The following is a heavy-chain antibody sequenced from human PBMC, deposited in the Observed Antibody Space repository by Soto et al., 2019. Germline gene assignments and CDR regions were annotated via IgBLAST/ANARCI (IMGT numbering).Heavy chain of an antibody. CDR3: ATQDFRGTNGMT. V-gene: IGHV3-23*05. D-gene: IGHD1-1*01. J-gene: IGHJ4*02. CDR2: INYSGGST. Sequence: RLSCAASGFTFSSSAMGWVRQAPGKGLEGRSLINYSGGSTYYADSVKGRWTISRDKCKSTLYLEMSILRAEDTAVYYCATQDFRGTNGMTRGQGTLVTVAS. CDR1: GFTFSSSA.